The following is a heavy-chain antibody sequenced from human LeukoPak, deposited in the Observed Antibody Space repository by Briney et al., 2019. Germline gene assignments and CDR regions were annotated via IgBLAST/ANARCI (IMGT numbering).Heavy chain of an antibody. CDR2: ISGSGGTT. J-gene: IGHJ4*02. Sequence: PGGSLRLSCAASRFTFSGYAMSWVRQAPGKGLEWVSAISGSGGTTYYADSVKGRFTISRDNSKNTLYLQMNSLRAEDTALYYCAKGTYSAYNSGCAYWGQGTLVTVSS. CDR1: RFTFSGYA. D-gene: IGHD5-12*01. CDR3: AKGTYSAYNSGCAY. V-gene: IGHV3-23*01.